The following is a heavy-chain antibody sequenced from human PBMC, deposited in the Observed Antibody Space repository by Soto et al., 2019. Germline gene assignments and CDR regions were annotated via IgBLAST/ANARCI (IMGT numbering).Heavy chain of an antibody. CDR2: INHSGST. Sequence: QVQLQQWGAGLLKPSETLSLTCAVYGGSFSGYYWTWIRQPPGTGLEWIGEINHSGSTNYNPSLKRRVTTSVDPSKNQFSLKLTSVTAADTAVYYCARDKITGLCDYWGQGTLVTVSS. J-gene: IGHJ4*02. V-gene: IGHV4-34*01. CDR1: GGSFSGYY. D-gene: IGHD2-8*02. CDR3: ARDKITGLCDY.